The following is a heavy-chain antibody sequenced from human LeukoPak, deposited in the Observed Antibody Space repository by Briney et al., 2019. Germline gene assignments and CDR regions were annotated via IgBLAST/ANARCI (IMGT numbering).Heavy chain of an antibody. Sequence: QSSETLSLTCTVSGGSISSYYWNWIRQPPGKGLEWIGYIYYSGSTNYNPSLKSRVTISVDTSKNQFSLNLTSVTAADTAVYYCARFTPQGYGWGGYNRFDSWGQGTLVTVSS. CDR2: IYYSGST. D-gene: IGHD3-16*01. CDR3: ARFTPQGYGWGGYNRFDS. CDR1: GGSISSYY. J-gene: IGHJ5*01. V-gene: IGHV4-59*01.